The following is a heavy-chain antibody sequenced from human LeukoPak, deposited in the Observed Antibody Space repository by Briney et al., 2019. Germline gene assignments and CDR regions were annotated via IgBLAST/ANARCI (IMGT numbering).Heavy chain of an antibody. J-gene: IGHJ4*02. V-gene: IGHV3-48*03. D-gene: IGHD6-6*01. Sequence: GGSLRLSCEASAFTFSSYEMNWVRQAPGKGLECVSFMSSSGITIFYADSVKGRFTISRDNARNSLYLQMNSLRAEDTAVYYCVRAAARLFDYWGQGTLVTVSS. CDR2: MSSSGITI. CDR1: AFTFSSYE. CDR3: VRAAARLFDY.